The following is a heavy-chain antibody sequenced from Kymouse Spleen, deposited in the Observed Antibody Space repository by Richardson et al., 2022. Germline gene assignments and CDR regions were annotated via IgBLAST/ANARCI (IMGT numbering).Heavy chain of an antibody. CDR2: INHSGST. D-gene: IGHD6-13*01. CDR3: ARVKNDGAAAGTPFDY. Sequence: QVQLQQWGAGLLKPSETLSLTCAVYGGSFSGYYWSWIRQPPGKGLEWIGEINHSGSTNYNPSLKSRVTISVDTSKNQFSLKLSSVTAADTAVYYCARVKNDGAAAGTPFDYWGQGTLVTVSS. J-gene: IGHJ4*02. V-gene: IGHV4-34*01. CDR1: GGSFSGYY.